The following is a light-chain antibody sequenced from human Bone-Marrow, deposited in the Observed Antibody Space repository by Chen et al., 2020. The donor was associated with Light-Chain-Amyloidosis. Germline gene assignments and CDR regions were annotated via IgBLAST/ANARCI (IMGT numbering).Light chain of an antibody. CDR2: GAS. CDR3: QQYNNWPLT. J-gene: IGKJ1*01. CDR1: QSIRGN. Sequence: VITESPVALSVSPGATATLSCRARQSIRGNVAWYQQRPGQPPRLLIYGASARATGIPARVSGSGFEPDFTLTISTIQSEDFAVYYCQQYNNWPLTLGQGTRVDIK. V-gene: IGKV3-15*01.